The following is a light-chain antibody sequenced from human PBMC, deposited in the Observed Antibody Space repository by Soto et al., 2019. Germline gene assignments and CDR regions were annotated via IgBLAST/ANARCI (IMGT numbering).Light chain of an antibody. CDR1: SSNIGSNT. CDR3: AAWDDSLNGYWV. Sequence: QSVLTQPPSASGTPGQRVTFSCSGSSSNIGSNTVNWYQQVPGTAPKLLIYSNDRRPSGVPDRFSGSKSGTSASLAISGLQSEDEADYYCAAWDDSLNGYWVFGGGTKLTVL. CDR2: SND. V-gene: IGLV1-44*01. J-gene: IGLJ3*02.